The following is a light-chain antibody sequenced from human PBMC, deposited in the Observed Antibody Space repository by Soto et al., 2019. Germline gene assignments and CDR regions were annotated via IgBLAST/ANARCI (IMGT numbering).Light chain of an antibody. CDR2: GAS. J-gene: IGKJ4*01. Sequence: EIVMTQSPATLSVSPGEGATLSCRASQSISNNLAWYQQKPGQAPRLLIYGASTRATGIPASFSGSGSGTEFTLTISSLLSEDFAVYYCQQYRNWPLTVGGGTKVEIK. CDR3: QQYRNWPLT. CDR1: QSISNN. V-gene: IGKV3-15*01.